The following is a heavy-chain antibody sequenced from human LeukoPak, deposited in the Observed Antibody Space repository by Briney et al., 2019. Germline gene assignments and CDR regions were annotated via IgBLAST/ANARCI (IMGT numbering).Heavy chain of an antibody. J-gene: IGHJ5*02. D-gene: IGHD1-26*01. V-gene: IGHV1-2*02. CDR2: INPNSGGT. CDR1: GYTFTGYY. CDR3: ARDNGIVGATYWFDP. Sequence: ASVKVSCKAPGYTFTGYYMHWVRQAPGQGLEWMGWINPNSGGTNYAQKFQGRVTMTRDTSISTAYMELSRLRSDDTAVYYCARDNGIVGATYWFDPWGQGTLVTVSS.